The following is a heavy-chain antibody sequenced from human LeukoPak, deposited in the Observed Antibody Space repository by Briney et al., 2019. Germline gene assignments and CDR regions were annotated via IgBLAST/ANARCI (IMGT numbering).Heavy chain of an antibody. CDR2: INPNSGGT. CDR1: GYTFTGYY. J-gene: IGHJ4*02. V-gene: IGHV1-2*02. D-gene: IGHD6-13*01. Sequence: ASVKVSCKASGYTFTGYYMHWVRQAPGQGLEWMGWINPNSGGTNYAQKFQGRVTMTEDTSTDTAYMELSSLRSEDTAVYYCATGAYSNINWGQGTLVTVSS. CDR3: ATGAYSNIN.